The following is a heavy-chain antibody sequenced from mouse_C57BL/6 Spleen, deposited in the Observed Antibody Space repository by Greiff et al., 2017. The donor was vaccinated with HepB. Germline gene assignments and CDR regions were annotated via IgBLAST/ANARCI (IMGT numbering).Heavy chain of an antibody. CDR1: GYTFTSYW. Sequence: QVQLKQPGAELVMPGASVKLSCKASGYTFTSYWMHWVKQRPGQGLEWIGEIDPSDSYTNYNQKFKGKSTLTVDKSSSTAYMQLSSLTSEDSAVYYCAREVNWAYFDYWGQGTTLTVSS. D-gene: IGHD4-1*01. CDR2: IDPSDSYT. V-gene: IGHV1-69*01. CDR3: AREVNWAYFDY. J-gene: IGHJ2*01.